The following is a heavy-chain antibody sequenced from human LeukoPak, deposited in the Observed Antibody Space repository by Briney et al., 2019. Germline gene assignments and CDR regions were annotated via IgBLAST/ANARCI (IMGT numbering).Heavy chain of an antibody. CDR2: ISGYNGNT. Sequence: ASVKVSCKASGYTFTAYGINWVRQAPGQGLEWMGWISGYNGNTHYAQKLQGRVPMTTDTSASTAYMELRSLRSDDTAVYYCARSPRDIVVVPTDDAFDIWGQGTMVTVSS. D-gene: IGHD2-2*01. V-gene: IGHV1-18*01. CDR3: ARSPRDIVVVPTDDAFDI. CDR1: GYTFTAYG. J-gene: IGHJ3*02.